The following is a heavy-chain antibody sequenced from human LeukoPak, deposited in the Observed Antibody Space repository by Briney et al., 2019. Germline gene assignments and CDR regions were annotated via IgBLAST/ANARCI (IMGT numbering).Heavy chain of an antibody. CDR3: ARGGPYTYGNFDY. J-gene: IGHJ4*02. V-gene: IGHV1-2*02. CDR1: GYTFTGYF. D-gene: IGHD5-18*01. Sequence: ASVKVSCEASGYTFTGYFLHWVRQAPGQGLQWMGWINPTTGGTNYAQNFQGRVTMTRDTSISTAYMELSRLSSDDTAMYYCARGGPYTYGNFDYWGQGTLVTVSS. CDR2: INPTTGGT.